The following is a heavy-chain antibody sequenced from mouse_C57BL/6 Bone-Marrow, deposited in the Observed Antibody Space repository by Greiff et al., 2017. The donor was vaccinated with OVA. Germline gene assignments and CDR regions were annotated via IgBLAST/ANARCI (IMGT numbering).Heavy chain of an antibody. V-gene: IGHV1-26*01. Sequence: EVQLQQSGPELVKPGASVKISCKASGYTFTDYYMNWVKQSHGKSLEWIGEINPNNGGTSYNQKFKGKATLTVAKYSSTAYMELRCLTSADSAVYYCARCPAQATLDYWGQGTTLTVSS. CDR1: GYTFTDYY. D-gene: IGHD3-2*02. CDR3: ARCPAQATLDY. CDR2: INPNNGGT. J-gene: IGHJ2*01.